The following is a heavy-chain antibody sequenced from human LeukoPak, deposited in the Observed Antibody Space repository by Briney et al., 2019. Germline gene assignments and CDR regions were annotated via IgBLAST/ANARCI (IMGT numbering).Heavy chain of an antibody. V-gene: IGHV3-11*04. D-gene: IGHD6-19*01. Sequence: LSLTCTVSGGSISSNNYYWGWIRQPPGKGLEWVSYISNSDSTIYYADSVKGRFTISRENAKNSLYLQMNSLRAGDTAVYYCARTSEWYHDAFDIWGQGTMVTVSS. J-gene: IGHJ3*02. CDR1: GGSISSNNYY. CDR2: ISNSDSTI. CDR3: ARTSEWYHDAFDI.